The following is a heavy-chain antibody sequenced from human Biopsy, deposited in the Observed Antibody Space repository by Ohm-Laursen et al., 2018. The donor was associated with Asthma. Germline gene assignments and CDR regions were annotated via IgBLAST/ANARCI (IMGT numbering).Heavy chain of an antibody. V-gene: IGHV3-30*18. J-gene: IGHJ3*02. D-gene: IGHD3-3*01. CDR3: AKERYYDFWSGYPI. Sequence: SLRLSCAASAFSFGSYGMHWVRQAPGKGLEWVAVMSFDGRQTYYADSVKGRFTISRDNSKNTLYLQMNSLRAEDTAVYYCAKERYYDFWSGYPIWGQGTMVTVSS. CDR2: MSFDGRQT. CDR1: AFSFGSYG.